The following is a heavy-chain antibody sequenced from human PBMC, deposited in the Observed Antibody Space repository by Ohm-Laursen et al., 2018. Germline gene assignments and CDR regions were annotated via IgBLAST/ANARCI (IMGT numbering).Heavy chain of an antibody. CDR2: INHSGST. Sequence: SDTLSLTCTVSGGSISSYYWSWIRQPPGKGLEWIGEINHSGSTNYNPSLKSRVTISVDTSKNQFSLKLSSVTAADTAVYYCARGRDYVWGSYRQFHYWGQGTLVTVSS. CDR1: GGSISSYY. J-gene: IGHJ4*02. D-gene: IGHD3-16*02. CDR3: ARGRDYVWGSYRQFHY. V-gene: IGHV4-34*01.